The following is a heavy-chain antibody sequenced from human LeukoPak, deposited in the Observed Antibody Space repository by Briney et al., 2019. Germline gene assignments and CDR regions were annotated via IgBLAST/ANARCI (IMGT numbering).Heavy chain of an antibody. Sequence: GESLRLSCAASGFTFSSYAMSWVRQAPGKGLEWVSAISGSGTNTYYADSVKGRFTISRDNSKNSLYLQMNGLRAEDTAVYYCAKDRTPYSGYDNWFDPWGQGTLVTVSS. V-gene: IGHV3-23*01. J-gene: IGHJ5*02. D-gene: IGHD5-12*01. CDR2: ISGSGTNT. CDR1: GFTFSSYA. CDR3: AKDRTPYSGYDNWFDP.